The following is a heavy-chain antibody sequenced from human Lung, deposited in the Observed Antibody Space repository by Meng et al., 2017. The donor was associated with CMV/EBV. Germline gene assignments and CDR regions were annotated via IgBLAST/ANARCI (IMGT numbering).Heavy chain of an antibody. CDR3: AKDIFGRSYSSSSDGMDV. D-gene: IGHD6-6*01. V-gene: IGHV3-43D*03. J-gene: IGHJ6*02. CDR1: GFTFGDYA. Sequence: ESLKISCAASGFTFGDYAMHWVRQAPGKGLEWVSLISWDGGSTYYADSVKGRFTISRDNSKNSLYLQMNSLRAEDTALYYCAKDIFGRSYSSSSDGMDVSGQGTTVTVSS. CDR2: ISWDGGST.